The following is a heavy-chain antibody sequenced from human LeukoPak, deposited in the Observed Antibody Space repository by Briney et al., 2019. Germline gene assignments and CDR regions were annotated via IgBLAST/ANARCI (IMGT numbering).Heavy chain of an antibody. J-gene: IGHJ3*02. CDR3: ARTLVVINDAFDI. CDR1: GYTFTGYY. D-gene: IGHD3-22*01. Sequence: ASVKVSFKTSGYTFTGYYIHWVRQAPGQGREWMGWINPNSGDTNYAQKFQGRVSMTGDTSISTAYMELSRLRSDDTAVYYCARTLVVINDAFDIWGQGTMVTVSS. V-gene: IGHV1-2*02. CDR2: INPNSGDT.